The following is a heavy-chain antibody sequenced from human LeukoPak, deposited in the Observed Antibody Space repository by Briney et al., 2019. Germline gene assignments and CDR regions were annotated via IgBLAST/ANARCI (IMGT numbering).Heavy chain of an antibody. J-gene: IGHJ3*02. V-gene: IGHV4-59*01. CDR1: GGSISSYY. CDR2: IYYSGST. D-gene: IGHD3-3*01. CDR3: ARAKYYDFWGGYYDDAFDI. Sequence: SETLSLTCTVSGGSISSYYWSWIRQPPGKRLEWIGYIYYSGSTNYNPSLKSRVTISVDTSKDQFSLKLSSVTAADTAVYYCARAKYYDFWGGYYDDAFDIWGQGTMVTVSS.